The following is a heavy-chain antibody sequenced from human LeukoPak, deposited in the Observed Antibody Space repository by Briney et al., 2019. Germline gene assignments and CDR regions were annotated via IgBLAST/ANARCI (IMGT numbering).Heavy chain of an antibody. V-gene: IGHV1-69*01. D-gene: IGHD3-22*01. CDR1: GGTFSSYA. CDR2: IIPIFGTA. Sequence: SVKVYCKASGGTFSSYAISWVRQAPGQGLEWMGGIIPIFGTANYAQKFQGRVTITADESTSTAYMELSSLRSEDTAVYYCAREGVYYYDSSGTGAFDIWGQGTMVTVSS. J-gene: IGHJ3*02. CDR3: AREGVYYYDSSGTGAFDI.